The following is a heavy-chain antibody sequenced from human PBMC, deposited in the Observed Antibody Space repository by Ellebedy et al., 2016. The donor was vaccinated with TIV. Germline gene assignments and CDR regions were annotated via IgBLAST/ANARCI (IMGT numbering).Heavy chain of an antibody. CDR2: IYHSGST. Sequence: SETLSLTXTVSGGSISSGGYYWSWIRQPPGKGLEWIGEIYHSGSTNYNPSLKSRVTISVDKSKNQFSLKLSSVTAADTAVYYCASSYYDYIWGSYRLGLFDYWGQGTLVTVSS. D-gene: IGHD3-16*02. J-gene: IGHJ4*02. CDR1: GGSISSGGYY. CDR3: ASSYYDYIWGSYRLGLFDY. V-gene: IGHV4-39*01.